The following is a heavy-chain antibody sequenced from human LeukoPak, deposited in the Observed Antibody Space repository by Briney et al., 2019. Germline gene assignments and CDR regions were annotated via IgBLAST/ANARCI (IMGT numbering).Heavy chain of an antibody. Sequence: PSETLSLTCTVSGGSISSGGYYWSWIRQQPGKGLEWIGYIYYSGSTYYNPSLKSRVTISVDTSKNQFSLKLSSVTAADTAVYYCARTNPSNWFDPWGQGTLVTVSS. J-gene: IGHJ5*02. CDR2: IYYSGST. CDR1: GGSISSGGYY. CDR3: ARTNPSNWFDP. V-gene: IGHV4-31*03.